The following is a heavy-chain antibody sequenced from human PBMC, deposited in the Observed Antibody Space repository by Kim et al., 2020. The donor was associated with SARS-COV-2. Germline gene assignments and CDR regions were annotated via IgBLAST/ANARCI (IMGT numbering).Heavy chain of an antibody. J-gene: IGHJ5*02. Sequence: SETLSLTCTVSGGSVSSGSYYWSWIRQPPGKGLEWIGYIYYSGSTNYNPSLKSRVTISVDTSKNQFSLKLSSVTAADTAVYYCAREGRYYGSGNPEGWFDPWGQGTLVTVSS. CDR3: AREGRYYGSGNPEGWFDP. CDR1: GGSVSSGSYY. D-gene: IGHD3-10*01. V-gene: IGHV4-61*01. CDR2: IYYSGST.